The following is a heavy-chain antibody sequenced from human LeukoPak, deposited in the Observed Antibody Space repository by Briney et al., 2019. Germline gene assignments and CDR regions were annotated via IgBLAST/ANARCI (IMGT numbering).Heavy chain of an antibody. J-gene: IGHJ5*02. CDR1: GFTFSSYE. CDR3: ATHCSTSICP. CDR2: ISSSGSTI. Sequence: PGGSLRLSCAASGFTFSSYEMNWVRQAPGKGLEWVSYISSSGSTIYYADSVKGRFTVSRDNAKNSLYLQMSTLRAEDTAVYYCATHCSTSICPRGQGTLVTVAS. V-gene: IGHV3-48*03. D-gene: IGHD2-2*01.